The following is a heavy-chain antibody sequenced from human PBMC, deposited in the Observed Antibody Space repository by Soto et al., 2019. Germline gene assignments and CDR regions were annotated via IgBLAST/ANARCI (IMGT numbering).Heavy chain of an antibody. J-gene: IGHJ4*02. D-gene: IGHD2-15*01. CDR1: RFTFSTYS. V-gene: IGHV3-21*01. CDR3: AREYCSGGSCYSYFDY. CDR2: ISSSGTYM. Sequence: EVQLVESGGGLVKPGGSLRLSCAASRFTFSTYSMNWVRQAPGKGLEWVSSISSSGTYMYYGDSVKGRFTISRDNAKNLLYLRMNSLGVEDTAVYYCAREYCSGGSCYSYFDYWGQGTLVTVSS.